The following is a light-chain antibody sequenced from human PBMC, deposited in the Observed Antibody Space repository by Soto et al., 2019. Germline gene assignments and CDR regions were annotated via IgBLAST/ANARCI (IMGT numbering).Light chain of an antibody. CDR2: EVN. Sequence: LTQPPSVSASPGQSVTIPCTATSSDVGAYNRVSWYQQYPGTPPKLMISEVNNRPSGVPDRFSGSKSGNTASLTISGLQAEDEADYYCSLYTSSSTVAFGGGTKLTVL. CDR3: SLYTSSSTVA. CDR1: SSDVGAYNR. V-gene: IGLV2-18*01. J-gene: IGLJ2*01.